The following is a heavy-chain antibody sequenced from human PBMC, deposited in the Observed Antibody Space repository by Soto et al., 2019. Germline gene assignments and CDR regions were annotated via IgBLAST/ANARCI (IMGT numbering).Heavy chain of an antibody. CDR3: AKDRRAGGNYGFYSDF. CDR1: GFTFSSYG. V-gene: IGHV3-23*01. CDR2: SSATGGGT. Sequence: GGSLRLSCAASGFTFSSYGMTWVRQAPGKGLEWVSFSSATGGGTYYADSVKGRFTISRDNSKNALYLQMTSLRADDTAVYYCAKDRRAGGNYGFYSDFWGQGALVTVSS. D-gene: IGHD1-7*01. J-gene: IGHJ4*02.